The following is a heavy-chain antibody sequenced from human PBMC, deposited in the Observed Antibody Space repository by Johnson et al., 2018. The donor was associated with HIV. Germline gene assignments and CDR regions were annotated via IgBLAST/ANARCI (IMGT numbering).Heavy chain of an antibody. Sequence: VQLVESGGGVVQPGRSLRLSCAASGFTFSSYGMHWVRQAPGKGLVWVSRIKSDGSYTSYADSVKGRFTISRDNAKNTLYLQMDSLRAEDTAVYYCARAPEVRGVDAFDIWGQGTVVTVSS. CDR1: GFTFSSYG. V-gene: IGHV3-74*02. CDR2: IKSDGSYT. D-gene: IGHD3-10*01. J-gene: IGHJ3*02. CDR3: ARAPEVRGVDAFDI.